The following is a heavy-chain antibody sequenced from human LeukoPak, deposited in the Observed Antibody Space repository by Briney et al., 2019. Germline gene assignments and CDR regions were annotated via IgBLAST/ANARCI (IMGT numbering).Heavy chain of an antibody. CDR2: INAGNGNT. D-gene: IGHD2-2*01. V-gene: IGHV1-3*01. CDR3: ARAFVVVPAAIAY. J-gene: IGHJ4*02. Sequence: ASVKVSCKASGYTFTSYAMHWVRQAPGQGLEWMGWINAGNGNTKYSQKFQGRVTITRDTSASTAYMELSSLRSEDTAVYYCARAFVVVPAAIAYWGQGTLVTVSS. CDR1: GYTFTSYA.